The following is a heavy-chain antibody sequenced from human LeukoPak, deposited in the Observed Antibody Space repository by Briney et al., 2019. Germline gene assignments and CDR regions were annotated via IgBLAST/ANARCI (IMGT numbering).Heavy chain of an antibody. J-gene: IGHJ6*02. Sequence: GGSLRLSCAASGFTFSSYWMSWVRQAPGKGLEWVANIKQDGSEKYYVDSVKGRFTISRDNAKNSLYLQMNSLRAEDTAVYYCARDHLYDIPTGGTYYYGMDVWGQGTTVTVSS. CDR2: IKQDGSEK. D-gene: IGHD3-9*01. V-gene: IGHV3-7*01. CDR1: GFTFSSYW. CDR3: ARDHLYDIPTGGTYYYGMDV.